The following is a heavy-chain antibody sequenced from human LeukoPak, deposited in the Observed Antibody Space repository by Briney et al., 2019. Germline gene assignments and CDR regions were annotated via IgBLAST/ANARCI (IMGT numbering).Heavy chain of an antibody. CDR1: GFSVSSNF. D-gene: IGHD6-19*01. CDR3: ARSGSGWFDY. V-gene: IGHV3-53*01. CDR2: IYAGGDT. Sequence: GGSLRLSCAASGFSVSSNFMSWVRQAPGKGLEWVSVIYAGGDTYYADSVKGRFTISRDNFKNTVYLQMNSLRAEDTGMYYCARSGSGWFDYRGQGTLVTVS. J-gene: IGHJ4*02.